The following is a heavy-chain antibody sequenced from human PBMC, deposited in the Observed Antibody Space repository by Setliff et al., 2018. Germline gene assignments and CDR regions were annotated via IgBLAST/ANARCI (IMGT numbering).Heavy chain of an antibody. CDR3: ARGRAGHSGH. V-gene: IGHV4-31*03. Sequence: LSLTCTVSGGSISSGGYYWSWIRQHPGKGLEWIGYIYYSGSTSYYNPSLKGRVTISVDTSKNQFSLKLSSVTAADTAVYYCARGRAGHSGHWGQGTLVTVS. D-gene: IGHD6-19*01. CDR1: GGSISSGGYY. CDR2: IYYSGSTS. J-gene: IGHJ4*02.